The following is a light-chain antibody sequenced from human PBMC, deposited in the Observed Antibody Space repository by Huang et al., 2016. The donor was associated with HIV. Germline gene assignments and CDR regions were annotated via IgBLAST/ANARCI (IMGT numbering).Light chain of an antibody. CDR2: AAS. V-gene: IGKV1-17*03. Sequence: DIQMTQSPSVMSASVGDRVTITCRASQDISNYLAWFQQKPGKGPKRLIYAASNLQSGVPSRFSGSGSETEFTLTISSLQPEDFATYYCLQQNTYPWTFGQGTKVELK. CDR3: LQQNTYPWT. CDR1: QDISNY. J-gene: IGKJ1*01.